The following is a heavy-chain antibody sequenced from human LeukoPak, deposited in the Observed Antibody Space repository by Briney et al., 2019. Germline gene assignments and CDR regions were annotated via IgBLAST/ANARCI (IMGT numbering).Heavy chain of an antibody. CDR2: ISSGGTYE. CDR3: ARDSTYYYDSGSSGPHYFDN. J-gene: IGHJ4*02. Sequence: RGQSLRLSCAASAFTFSNYAMDSVRHAPGKGLEWVSLISSGGTYEYYADSVKGRFTISRENSKNTLYLRLNSLRAEDTAVYYCARDSTYYYDSGSSGPHYFDNWGQGTLVTVSS. V-gene: IGHV3-30*11. CDR1: AFTFSNYA. D-gene: IGHD3-10*01.